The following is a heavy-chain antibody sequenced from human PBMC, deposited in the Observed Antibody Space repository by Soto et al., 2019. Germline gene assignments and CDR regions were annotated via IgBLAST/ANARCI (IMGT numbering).Heavy chain of an antibody. Sequence: GGSLRLSCAASGFTFSSYAMSWVRQAPGKGLEWVSAISGSGGSTYYADSVKGRFTISRDNSKNTLYLQMNSLRAEDTAVYYCAKKVSPGIAAAGSKTDYYYIFDYWGQGTLVTVSS. D-gene: IGHD6-13*01. CDR2: ISGSGGST. CDR1: GFTFSSYA. V-gene: IGHV3-23*01. CDR3: AKKVSPGIAAAGSKTDYYYIFDY. J-gene: IGHJ4*02.